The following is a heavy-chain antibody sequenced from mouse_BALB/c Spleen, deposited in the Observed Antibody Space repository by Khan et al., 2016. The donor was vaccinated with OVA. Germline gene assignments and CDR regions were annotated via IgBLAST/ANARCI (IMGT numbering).Heavy chain of an antibody. CDR2: IWRGGGT. V-gene: IGHV2-2*01. J-gene: IGHJ3*01. CDR3: ARNSYMYDFTY. CDR1: GFSLSTYG. D-gene: IGHD2-14*01. Sequence: QVRLQQSGPGLVQPSQSLSITCTVSGFSLSTYGIHWVRQSPGKGLEWLGVIWRGGGTDYNAAFISRLSISKDNSKSQVFFKMDSLQTDDTAIYYCARNSYMYDFTYWGQGTLVTVSA.